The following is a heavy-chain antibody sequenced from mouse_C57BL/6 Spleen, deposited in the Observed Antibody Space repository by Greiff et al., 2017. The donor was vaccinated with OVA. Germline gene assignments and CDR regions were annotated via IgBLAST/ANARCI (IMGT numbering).Heavy chain of an antibody. CDR3: ARRDLLDPFDY. J-gene: IGHJ2*01. V-gene: IGHV5-17*01. Sequence: EVKLMESGGGLVKPGGSLKLSCAASGFTFSDYGMHWVRQAPEKGLEWVAYISSGSSTIYYADTVKGRFTISRDNAKNTLFLQMTSLRSEDTAMYYCARRDLLDPFDYWGQGTTLTVSS. D-gene: IGHD3-3*01. CDR2: ISSGSSTI. CDR1: GFTFSDYG.